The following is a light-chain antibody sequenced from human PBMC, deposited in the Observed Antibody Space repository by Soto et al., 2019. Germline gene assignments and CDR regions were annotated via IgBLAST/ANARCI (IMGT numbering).Light chain of an antibody. CDR1: ESILYSPNNKNY. CDR2: WAS. J-gene: IGKJ4*01. V-gene: IGKV4-1*01. Sequence: DIVMTQSPDSLAVSLGARATINCKSSESILYSPNNKNYLAWYQQKPGQPPQLLIYWASIRESGVPDRFSGSGSGTDFTLSISSLQAEDVALYFCQQYYRTPLTFGGGTKLEIK. CDR3: QQYYRTPLT.